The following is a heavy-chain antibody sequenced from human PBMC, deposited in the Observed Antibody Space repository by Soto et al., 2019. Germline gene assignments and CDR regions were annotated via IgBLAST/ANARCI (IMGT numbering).Heavy chain of an antibody. CDR3: AAVGGYCSSTSCYANDAFDI. V-gene: IGHV1-58*01. Sequence: ASVKVSCKASGFTFTSSAVQWVRQARGQRLEWIGWIVVGSGNTNYAQKFQERVTITRDMSTSTAYMGLSSLRSEDTAVYYCAAVGGYCSSTSCYANDAFDIWGQGTMVTVSS. CDR1: GFTFTSSA. D-gene: IGHD2-2*01. J-gene: IGHJ3*02. CDR2: IVVGSGNT.